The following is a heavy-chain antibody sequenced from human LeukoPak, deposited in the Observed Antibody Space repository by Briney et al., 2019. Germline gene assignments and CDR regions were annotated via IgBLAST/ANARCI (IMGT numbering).Heavy chain of an antibody. J-gene: IGHJ4*02. V-gene: IGHV3-23*01. CDR3: ARKYGDSEPNDY. Sequence: GGSLRLSCAASGFTFSSYGMSWVRQAPGKGLEWVSAISGSGDSTYYADSVKGRFTISRDNAKNSLYLQMNSLRAEDTALYYCARKYGDSEPNDYWGQGTLVTVSS. CDR2: ISGSGDST. D-gene: IGHD4-17*01. CDR1: GFTFSSYG.